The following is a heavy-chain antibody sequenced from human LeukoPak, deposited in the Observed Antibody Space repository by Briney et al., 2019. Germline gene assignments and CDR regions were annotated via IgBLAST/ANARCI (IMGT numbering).Heavy chain of an antibody. CDR1: GGTFGSYV. CDR2: IIPIFGTA. V-gene: IGHV1-69*01. CDR3: AKEGDTALVTGYFDL. J-gene: IGHJ2*01. D-gene: IGHD5-18*01. Sequence: PVKVSCKASGGTFGSYVISWVRQAPGQGLEWMGGIIPIFGTAHYAQKFQGRLTITADESTSTVYMEMSSLRSEDTAMYYCAKEGDTALVTGYFDLWGRGTLVTVSA.